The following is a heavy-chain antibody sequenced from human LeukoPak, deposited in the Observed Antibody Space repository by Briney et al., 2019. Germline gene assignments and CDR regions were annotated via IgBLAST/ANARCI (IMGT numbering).Heavy chain of an antibody. Sequence: SETLSLTCAVYGGAFSGYYWSWIRQPPGKGLEWIGEINHSGSTNYNPSLKSRVTISVDTSKNQFSLKLSSVTAADTAVYYCARVTVRVTIFGVVPEGAFDIWGQGTMVTVSS. V-gene: IGHV4-34*01. J-gene: IGHJ3*02. CDR1: GGAFSGYY. CDR2: INHSGST. CDR3: ARVTVRVTIFGVVPEGAFDI. D-gene: IGHD3-3*01.